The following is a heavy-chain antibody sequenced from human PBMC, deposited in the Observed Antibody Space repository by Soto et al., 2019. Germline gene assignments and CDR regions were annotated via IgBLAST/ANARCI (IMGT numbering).Heavy chain of an antibody. Sequence: EVQLLESGGVLVQPGGSLRVSCAAPGFIFNNYVMSWVRQAPGRGLEWVSAISGSGGSTYYADSVKGRFTISRDNSKNTLYLEMNRLRAEDTAVYYCARGIDTKGYGEYVSWFDPWGPGTLVTVSS. CDR2: ISGSGGST. V-gene: IGHV3-23*01. J-gene: IGHJ5*02. CDR1: GFIFNNYV. CDR3: ARGIDTKGYGEYVSWFDP. D-gene: IGHD4-17*01.